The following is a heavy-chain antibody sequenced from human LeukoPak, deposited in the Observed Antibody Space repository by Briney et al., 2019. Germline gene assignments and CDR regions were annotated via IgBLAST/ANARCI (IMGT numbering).Heavy chain of an antibody. CDR1: GFTFSNYA. Sequence: PGGSLRLSCAASGFTFSNYAMHWVRQAPGKGLEWVAFIRYDGSNKYYADSVKGRFAISRDNSKNTLYLQMNSLRAEDTAVYYCAKDRGYCSSTSCYLPYYYYMDVWGKGTTVTISS. J-gene: IGHJ6*03. V-gene: IGHV3-30*02. D-gene: IGHD2-2*01. CDR2: IRYDGSNK. CDR3: AKDRGYCSSTSCYLPYYYYMDV.